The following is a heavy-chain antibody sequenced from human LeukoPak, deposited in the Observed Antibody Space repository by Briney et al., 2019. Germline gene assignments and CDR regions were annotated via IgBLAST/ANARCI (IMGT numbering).Heavy chain of an antibody. J-gene: IGHJ4*02. Sequence: GASVKVSRKASGYTFTGYYMHWVRQAPGQGLEWMGWINPNSGGTNYAQKFQGRVTMTRDTCISTAYMELSRLRSDDTAVYYCARVGITMVRGVSSYYFDYWGQGTLVTVSS. D-gene: IGHD3-10*01. CDR3: ARVGITMVRGVSSYYFDY. CDR2: INPNSGGT. V-gene: IGHV1-2*02. CDR1: GYTFTGYY.